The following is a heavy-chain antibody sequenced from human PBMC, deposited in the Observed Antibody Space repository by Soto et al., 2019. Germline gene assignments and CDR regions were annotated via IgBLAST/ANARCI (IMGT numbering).Heavy chain of an antibody. V-gene: IGHV4-4*07. CDR1: GGSIISYY. D-gene: IGHD4-17*01. CDR3: ARDLVDGDYSIHY. CDR2: IYTSGST. Sequence: SETLSLTCTVSGGSIISYYWSWIRQPAGKGLEWIGRIYTSGSTNYNPSLKSRVTMSVDTSKNQFSLKLSSVTAADTAVYYCARDLVDGDYSIHYWGQGTLVTVSS. J-gene: IGHJ4*02.